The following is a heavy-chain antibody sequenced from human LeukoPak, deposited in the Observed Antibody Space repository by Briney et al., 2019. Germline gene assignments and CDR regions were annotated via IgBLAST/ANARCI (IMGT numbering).Heavy chain of an antibody. V-gene: IGHV3-74*01. J-gene: IGHJ5*02. CDR1: AFTFSSYW. D-gene: IGHD3-10*01. CDR2: INTDGTTT. Sequence: GGSLRLSCAASAFTFSSYWMHWVRQAPGKGLVWVSRINTDGTTTTYADSVKGRFTISRDNSKNTLYLQMNSLRAEDTAVYYCAKDGRTYDYDSGYSRFDPWGQGTLVTVSS. CDR3: AKDGRTYDYDSGYSRFDP.